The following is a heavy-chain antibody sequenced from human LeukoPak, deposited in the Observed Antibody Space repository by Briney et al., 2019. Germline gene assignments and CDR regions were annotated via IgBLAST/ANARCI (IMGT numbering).Heavy chain of an antibody. CDR3: ARGVRWLRLQLLLRPSYYYYYMDV. V-gene: IGHV4-34*01. D-gene: IGHD2-15*01. CDR1: GGSFSGYY. J-gene: IGHJ6*03. CDR2: INHSGST. Sequence: PSETLSLTCAVYGGSFSGYYWSWIRQPPGKGLEWIGEINHSGSTNYNPSLKSRVTISVDTSKNQFSLKLSSVTAADTAVYYCARGVRWLRLQLLLRPSYYYYYMDVWGKGTTVTISS.